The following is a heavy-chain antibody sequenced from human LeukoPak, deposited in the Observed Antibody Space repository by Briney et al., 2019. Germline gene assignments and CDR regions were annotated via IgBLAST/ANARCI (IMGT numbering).Heavy chain of an antibody. CDR2: IYSDGSDT. J-gene: IGHJ3*01. D-gene: IGHD3-16*01. CDR1: GFTFNTAW. Sequence: PGGSLRLSCAASGFTFNTAWMHWVRQAPGKGLVWVSRIYSDGSDTTYAEFVKGRFTISRDNAKNTLYLQMNSLRIEDTAVYYCATDSGHSFSYWGQGTKVTVSA. CDR3: ATDSGHSFSY. V-gene: IGHV3-74*03.